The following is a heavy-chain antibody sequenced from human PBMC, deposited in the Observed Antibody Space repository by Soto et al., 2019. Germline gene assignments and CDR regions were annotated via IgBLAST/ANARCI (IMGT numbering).Heavy chain of an antibody. V-gene: IGHV3-33*01. Sequence: QVQLVESGGGVVQPGRSLRLSCAASGFTFSSYGMHWVRQAPGKGLEWVAVIWYDGSNKYYADSVKGRFTISRDNSKNTLYLQMNSLRAEDTAVYYCARGMAVAKFAYWGQGTLVTVSS. D-gene: IGHD6-19*01. CDR2: IWYDGSNK. CDR1: GFTFSSYG. CDR3: ARGMAVAKFAY. J-gene: IGHJ4*02.